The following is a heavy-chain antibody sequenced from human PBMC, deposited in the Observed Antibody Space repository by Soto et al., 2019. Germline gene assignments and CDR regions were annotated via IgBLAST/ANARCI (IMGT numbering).Heavy chain of an antibody. V-gene: IGHV3-23*01. Sequence: EVQLLESGGGLVQPGGSLRLSCAASGFTFSSYVMSWVRQAPGKGLEWVSAISGGQTTYYADSVKGRFTISRDNSKNILYVQMNSLRAEDTALYYCAKDYESESYSGKYAIDSWGQGTLVSVST. D-gene: IGHD1-26*01. CDR2: ISGGQTT. CDR1: GFTFSSYV. CDR3: AKDYESESYSGKYAIDS. J-gene: IGHJ5*01.